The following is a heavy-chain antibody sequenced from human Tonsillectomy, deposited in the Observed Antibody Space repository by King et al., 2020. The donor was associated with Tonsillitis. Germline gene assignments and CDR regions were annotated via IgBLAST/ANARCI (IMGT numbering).Heavy chain of an antibody. V-gene: IGHV4-39*07. Sequence: QLQESGPRLVKPSETLSLTCTVSGGSISSTNYCWGWIRQPPGKGLEWTGSICYSGSTYYNPSLKSRVSISEDTSNNQFSLKLSSVTAADTAVYYCARALGAGIWFDPWGQGTLVTVSS. CDR3: ARALGAGIWFDP. J-gene: IGHJ5*02. CDR2: ICYSGST. D-gene: IGHD3-10*01. CDR1: GGSISSTNYC.